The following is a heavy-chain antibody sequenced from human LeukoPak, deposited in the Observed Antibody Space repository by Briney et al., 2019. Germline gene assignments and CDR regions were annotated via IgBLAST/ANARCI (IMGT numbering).Heavy chain of an antibody. Sequence: GASLRLSCAASGFTFSSYAMSWVRQAPGKGLEWVSAISGSGGSTYHADSVKGRFTISRDNSKNTLYLQMNSLRAEDTAVYYCAKASSSWFDYYYGMDVWGQGTTVTVSS. D-gene: IGHD6-13*01. CDR3: AKASSSWFDYYYGMDV. J-gene: IGHJ6*02. V-gene: IGHV3-23*01. CDR1: GFTFSSYA. CDR2: ISGSGGST.